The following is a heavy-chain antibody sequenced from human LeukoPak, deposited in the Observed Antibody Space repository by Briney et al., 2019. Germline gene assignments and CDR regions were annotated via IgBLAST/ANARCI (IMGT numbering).Heavy chain of an antibody. D-gene: IGHD5-18*01. V-gene: IGHV3-66*01. CDR2: IYSGGST. Sequence: GGSLRLSCAASGFTVSSNYMSWVRQVPGKGLEWVSVIYSGGSTYYADSVKGRFTISRDNSKNTLYLQMNSLRAEDTAVYYCARGGWIQLWYFDYWGQGTLVTVSS. J-gene: IGHJ4*02. CDR1: GFTVSSNY. CDR3: ARGGWIQLWYFDY.